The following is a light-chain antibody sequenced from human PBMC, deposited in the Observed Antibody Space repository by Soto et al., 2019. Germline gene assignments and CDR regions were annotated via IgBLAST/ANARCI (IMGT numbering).Light chain of an antibody. Sequence: QSALTQPPSASGSPGQSVTISCTGTSSDVGGYNSVSWDQQHPGKAPKLMIYEVTKRPSGVPDRFSGSKSGNTASLTVSGLQAEDEADYYSSSYAGSNHYVFGTGTKVTVL. CDR1: SSDVGGYNS. CDR2: EVT. CDR3: SSYAGSNHYV. J-gene: IGLJ1*01. V-gene: IGLV2-8*01.